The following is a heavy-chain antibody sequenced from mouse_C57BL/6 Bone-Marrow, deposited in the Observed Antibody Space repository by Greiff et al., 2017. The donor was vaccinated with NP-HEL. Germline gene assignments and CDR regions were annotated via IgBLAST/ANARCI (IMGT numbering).Heavy chain of an antibody. V-gene: IGHV7-3*01. CDR1: GFTFTDYY. J-gene: IGHJ2*01. Sequence: VQLKESGGGLVQPGGSLSLSCAASGFTFTDYYMSWVRQPPGKALEWLGFIRNKANGYTTEYSASVKGRFTISRDNSQSILYLQMNALRAEDSATYYCARYLYFDYWGQGTTLTVSS. CDR2: IRNKANGYTT. CDR3: ARYLYFDY.